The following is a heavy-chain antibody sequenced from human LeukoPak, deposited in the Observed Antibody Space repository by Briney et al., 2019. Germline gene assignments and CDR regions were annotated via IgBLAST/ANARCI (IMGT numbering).Heavy chain of an antibody. D-gene: IGHD2-21*01. CDR1: GGSISRGSYF. V-gene: IGHV4-61*02. CDR2: FYTSATP. J-gene: IGHJ4*02. Sequence: PSETLSLTCTVSGGSISRGSYFWSWIRQPAGKGLEWIGRFYTSATPNYNPSLKSRVTISVDTSRNQFSLKLSSVTAADTAVYYCARGGIPDYWGQGILVTVSS. CDR3: ARGGIPDY.